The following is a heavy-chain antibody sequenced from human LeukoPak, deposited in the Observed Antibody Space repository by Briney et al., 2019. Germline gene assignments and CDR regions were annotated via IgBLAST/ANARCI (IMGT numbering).Heavy chain of an antibody. CDR2: ISAYNGNT. V-gene: IGHV1-18*04. D-gene: IGHD3-22*01. Sequence: ASVKVSCKASGYTFTSYYMHWVRRAPGQGLEWMGWISAYNGNTNYAQKLQGRVTMTTDTSTSTAYMELRSLRSDDTAVYYCARGGYYYDSSGYHLFDYWGQGTLVTVSS. J-gene: IGHJ4*02. CDR3: ARGGYYYDSSGYHLFDY. CDR1: GYTFTSYY.